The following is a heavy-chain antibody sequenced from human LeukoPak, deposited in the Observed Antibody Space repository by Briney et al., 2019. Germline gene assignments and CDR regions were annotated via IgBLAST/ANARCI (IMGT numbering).Heavy chain of an antibody. D-gene: IGHD6-19*01. CDR1: GFTFSNAW. CDR3: TTNIAVAGTKYFQH. V-gene: IGHV3-15*01. J-gene: IGHJ1*01. Sequence: GGSLRLSCAASGFTFSNAWMSWVRQAPGKGLEWVGRIKSKTDGGTTDYAAPVKGRFTISRDDSKNTLYLQMNNLKTEDTAVYYCTTNIAVAGTKYFQHWGQGTLVTVSS. CDR2: IKSKTDGGTT.